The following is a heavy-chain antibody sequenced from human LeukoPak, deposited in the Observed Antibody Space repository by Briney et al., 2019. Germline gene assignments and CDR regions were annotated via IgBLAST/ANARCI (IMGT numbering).Heavy chain of an antibody. D-gene: IGHD6-19*01. CDR3: AREAEVPGGRSWDF. V-gene: IGHV4-4*07. Sequence: SETLSLTCTVSGGSISSYYWTWLRQPAGKGLEWIGRIHPSGTTNHNPSLKSRVIMSLDMSNNQFSLKVRSVTAADTAVYYCAREAEVPGGRSWDFWGQGTLVTVSS. CDR2: IHPSGTT. CDR1: GGSISSYY. J-gene: IGHJ4*02.